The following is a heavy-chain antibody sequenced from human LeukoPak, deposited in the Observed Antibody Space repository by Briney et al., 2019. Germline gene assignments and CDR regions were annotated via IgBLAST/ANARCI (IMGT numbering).Heavy chain of an antibody. CDR1: GGSFSGYY. Sequence: PSETLSLTCAVYGGSFSGYYWSWIRQPPGKGLEWIGEINHSGSTNYNPSLKSRVTISVDTSKNQFSLKLSSVTAADTAVYYCARADYGSGNFDYWDQGTLVNVSS. D-gene: IGHD3-10*01. CDR3: ARADYGSGNFDY. V-gene: IGHV4-34*01. J-gene: IGHJ4*02. CDR2: INHSGST.